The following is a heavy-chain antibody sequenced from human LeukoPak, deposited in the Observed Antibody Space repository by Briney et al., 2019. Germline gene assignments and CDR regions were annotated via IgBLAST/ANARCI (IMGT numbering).Heavy chain of an antibody. V-gene: IGHV4-59*01. Sequence: SETLSLTCTVSGDSISSYYWTWIRQPPGKGLEWIGSIYYSGTTDYNPSLQSRVTISIDTSKNQFSLKLSSVTAADTAVYYCARGLWFGEPEGYFDYWGQGTLVTVSS. CDR2: IYYSGTT. D-gene: IGHD3-10*01. CDR1: GDSISSYY. CDR3: ARGLWFGEPEGYFDY. J-gene: IGHJ4*02.